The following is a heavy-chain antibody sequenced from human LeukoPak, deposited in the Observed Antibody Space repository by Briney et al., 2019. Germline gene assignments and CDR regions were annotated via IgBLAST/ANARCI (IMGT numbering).Heavy chain of an antibody. CDR2: IFHSGRV. D-gene: IGHD4-17*01. J-gene: IGHJ3*02. CDR3: ARLNADYGYYGPHDAFDI. Sequence: SGTLSLTCDVSGDSISTPHWWSWVRQPPGKGLEWIGEIFHSGRVNYIPSLQSRVTISLDKSKNQISLEVNSVTAAGTAVYYCARLNADYGYYGPHDAFDIWGQGTLVAVSS. CDR1: GDSISTPHW. V-gene: IGHV4-4*02.